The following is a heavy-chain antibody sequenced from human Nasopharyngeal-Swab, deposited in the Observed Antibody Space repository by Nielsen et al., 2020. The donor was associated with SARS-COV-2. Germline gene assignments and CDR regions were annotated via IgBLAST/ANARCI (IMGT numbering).Heavy chain of an antibody. V-gene: IGHV4-30-2*01. CDR3: ARIYTRRCTNNICIGYFDY. J-gene: IGHJ4*02. CDR2: INHSGNT. D-gene: IGHD2-15*01. CDR1: GASITSAGYS. Sequence: SETLSLTCAVSGASITSAGYSWNWIRQPQGKDLDWIGYINHSGNTHYNPSLWGRVTISEDTSSNQFSLTLTSVTAADTATYYCARIYTRRCTNNICIGYFDYWGQGALVTVSS.